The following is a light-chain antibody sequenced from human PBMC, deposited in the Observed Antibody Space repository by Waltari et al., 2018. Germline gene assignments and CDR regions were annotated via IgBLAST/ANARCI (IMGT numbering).Light chain of an antibody. CDR1: SSDIGSYDL. V-gene: IGLV2-23*02. CDR2: EVS. Sequence: QSGLPQPASVSGSPGQSITLPCTGTSSDIGSYDLVPWYLRLPGKAPKLLISEVSQRPSGVSTRFSGSKSGNTASLTISGLQAEDEADYYCCSYGGTTNWMFGGGTRLTV. CDR3: CSYGGTTNWM. J-gene: IGLJ3*02.